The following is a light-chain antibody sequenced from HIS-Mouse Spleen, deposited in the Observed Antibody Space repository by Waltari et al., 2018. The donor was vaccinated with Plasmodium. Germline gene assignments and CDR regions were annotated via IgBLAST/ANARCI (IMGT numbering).Light chain of an antibody. CDR2: SNN. CDR3: AAWDDSLNGPV. V-gene: IGLV1-44*01. CDR1: SPHLGRNT. J-gene: IGLJ2*01. Sequence: QSVLTQPPSASGTPGQRVTISCSGSSPHLGRNTVNWYQQLPGTAPKLLIYSNNQRPSGVPDRFSGSKSGTSASLAISGLQSEDEADYYCAAWDDSLNGPVFGGGTKLTVL.